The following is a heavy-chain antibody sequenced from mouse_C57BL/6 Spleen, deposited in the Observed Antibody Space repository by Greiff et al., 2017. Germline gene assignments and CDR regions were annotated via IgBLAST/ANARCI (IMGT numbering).Heavy chain of an antibody. J-gene: IGHJ1*03. Sequence: QVQLQQPGAELVMPGASVKLSCKASGYTFTSYWMHWVKQRPGQGLEWIGEIDPSDSYTNYNQKFKGKSTLTVDKSSSTAYMQRSSLTSEDSAVYYCAREGTTVVATRYFDVWGTGTTVTVSS. CDR1: GYTFTSYW. CDR3: AREGTTVVATRYFDV. V-gene: IGHV1-69*01. D-gene: IGHD1-1*01. CDR2: IDPSDSYT.